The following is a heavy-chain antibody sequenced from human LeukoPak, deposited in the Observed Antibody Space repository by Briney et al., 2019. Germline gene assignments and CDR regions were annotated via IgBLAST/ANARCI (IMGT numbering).Heavy chain of an antibody. J-gene: IGHJ4*02. CDR1: GFTFSIYW. Sequence: GGSLRLSCVDSGFTFSIYWMHWVRQAPGKGLVWVSHINSDGSTTDYADSVKGRFTISRDNAKNTLYLQMNSLRAEDTAIYYCARDHGIWGQGTLVTVSS. V-gene: IGHV3-74*01. CDR2: INSDGSTT. CDR3: ARDHGI.